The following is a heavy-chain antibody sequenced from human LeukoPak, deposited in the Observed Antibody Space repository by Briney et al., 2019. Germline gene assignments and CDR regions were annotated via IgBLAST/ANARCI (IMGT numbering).Heavy chain of an antibody. CDR1: GGSISSSSYY. Sequence: SETLSLTCTVSGGSISSSSYYWGWIRQPPGKGLEWIGSIYYSGSTDYNPSLKSRVTISVDTSKNQFSLKLSSVTAADTAVYYCARGTYTGYIVVPDYWGQGTLVTVSS. V-gene: IGHV4-39*07. J-gene: IGHJ4*02. CDR3: ARGTYTGYIVVPDY. CDR2: IYYSGST. D-gene: IGHD2-21*01.